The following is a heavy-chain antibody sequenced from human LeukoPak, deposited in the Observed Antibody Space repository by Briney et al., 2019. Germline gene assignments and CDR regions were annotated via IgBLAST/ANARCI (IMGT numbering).Heavy chain of an antibody. Sequence: SETLSLTCTVSGDSISSSSYYWGWIRQPPGKGLEWIGSIFYSGSAYYNPPLKSRVTISVDTSKNLFSLKLSSVTAADTAVYFCARSLRPYYGMDVWGQETTVTVSS. J-gene: IGHJ6*02. CDR1: GDSISSSSYY. CDR2: IFYSGSA. CDR3: ARSLRPYYGMDV. V-gene: IGHV4-39*01. D-gene: IGHD6-6*01.